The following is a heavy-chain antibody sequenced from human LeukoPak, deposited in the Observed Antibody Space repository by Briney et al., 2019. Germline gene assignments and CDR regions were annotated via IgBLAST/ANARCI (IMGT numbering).Heavy chain of an antibody. CDR1: GFTFSSYS. J-gene: IGHJ3*02. CDR3: ARDRRAYGGNSEPAFDI. Sequence: GGSLRLSCAASGFTFSSYSMNWVRQAPGKGLEWASSISSSSSYIYYADSVKGRFTISRDNAKNSLYLQMNSLRAEDTAVYYCARDRRAYGGNSEPAFDIWGQGTMVTVSS. CDR2: ISSSSSYI. V-gene: IGHV3-21*01. D-gene: IGHD4-23*01.